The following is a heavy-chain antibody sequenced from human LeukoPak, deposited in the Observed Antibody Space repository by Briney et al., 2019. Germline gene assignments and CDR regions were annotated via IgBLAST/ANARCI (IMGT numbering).Heavy chain of an antibody. D-gene: IGHD4-17*01. V-gene: IGHV1-18*01. CDR2: ISAYNGNT. CDR3: ARVPYSTVTTWAIDY. CDR1: GYTFTSYG. Sequence: ASVKVSCKASGYTFTSYGISWVRQAPGQGLEWMGWISAYNGNTNYAQKLQGRVTMTTDTSTSTAYMELRSLRSDDTAVYYCARVPYSTVTTWAIDYWGQGTLVTVSS. J-gene: IGHJ4*02.